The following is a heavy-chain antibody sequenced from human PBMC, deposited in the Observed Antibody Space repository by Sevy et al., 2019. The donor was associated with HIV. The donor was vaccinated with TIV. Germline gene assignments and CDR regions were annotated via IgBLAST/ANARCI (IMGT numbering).Heavy chain of an antibody. CDR2: ISSSSTYI. D-gene: IGHD2-15*01. CDR3: AGDLVIPATTDYFYYGMDV. CDR1: GFTIRTYN. J-gene: IGHJ6*02. Sequence: GGSLRLSCAASGFTIRTYNMNWVRQAPGKGLEWVSSISSSSTYIYYADSVKGRFTISRDNAKNSLYLQTSSLRAEETAVYYFAGDLVIPATTDYFYYGMDVWGQGTTVTVSS. V-gene: IGHV3-21*01.